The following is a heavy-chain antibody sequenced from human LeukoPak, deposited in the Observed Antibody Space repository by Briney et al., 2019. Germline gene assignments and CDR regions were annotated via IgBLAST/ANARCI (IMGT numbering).Heavy chain of an antibody. Sequence: ASETLSLTCAVSGGSISSSNWWSWVRQPPGKGLEWIGEIYHSGSTNYNPSLRSRLTISVDTSKNQFSLKLSSVTAADTAVYYCARGRGGGGSSNNWLDPWGQGSLVIVSS. CDR2: IYHSGST. CDR3: ARGRGGGGSSNNWLDP. V-gene: IGHV4-4*02. CDR1: GGSISSSNW. J-gene: IGHJ5*02. D-gene: IGHD2-15*01.